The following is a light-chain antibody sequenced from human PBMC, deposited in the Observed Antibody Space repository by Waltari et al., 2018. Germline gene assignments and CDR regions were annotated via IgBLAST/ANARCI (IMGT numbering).Light chain of an antibody. CDR1: SSDVGGYDY. CDR3: SSYAGTSDIYNFYVI. J-gene: IGLJ2*01. Sequence: QSALTQPPSASGAPGQSVTISCTGTSSDVGGYDYVSWYQQHPGKAPKVIIYEVNKRPSGVPDRFAGSKAGNTASLTVSGLQAEDEADYCCSSYAGTSDIYNFYVIFGGGTRLTVL. V-gene: IGLV2-8*01. CDR2: EVN.